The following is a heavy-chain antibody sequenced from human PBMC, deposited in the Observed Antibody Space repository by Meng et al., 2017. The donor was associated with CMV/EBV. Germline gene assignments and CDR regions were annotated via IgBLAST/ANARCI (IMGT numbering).Heavy chain of an antibody. V-gene: IGHV4-34*01. Sequence: QVPVQQWGAGLLKPSETLSLTCAVYGGSFSGYYWSWTRQPPGKGLEWIGEINHSGSTNYNPSLKSRVTISVDTSKNQFSLKLSSVTAADTAVYYCARGGGGEWELLHYFDYWGQGTLVTASS. D-gene: IGHD1-26*01. J-gene: IGHJ4*02. CDR2: INHSGST. CDR3: ARGGGGEWELLHYFDY. CDR1: GGSFSGYY.